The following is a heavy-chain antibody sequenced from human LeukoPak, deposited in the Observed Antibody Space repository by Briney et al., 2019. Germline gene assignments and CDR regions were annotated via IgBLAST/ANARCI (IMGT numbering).Heavy chain of an antibody. D-gene: IGHD3-16*01. V-gene: IGHV1-18*01. CDR3: ARGIRSPLFDY. J-gene: IGHJ4*02. CDR1: GYTFTHYG. Sequence: ASVKVPCKASGYTFTHYGITWVRQAPGQGLAWMGWINTYNGDTKCAQKLQGRVTMTTDTSTSTAFMELRSLRSDDSAVYYCARGIRSPLFDYWGLGTLVTVSP. CDR2: INTYNGDT.